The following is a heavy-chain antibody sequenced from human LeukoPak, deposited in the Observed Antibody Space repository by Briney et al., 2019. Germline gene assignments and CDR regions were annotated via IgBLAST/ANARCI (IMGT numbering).Heavy chain of an antibody. CDR1: GYTFTSYD. CDR3: ARVPSTEAIHGMEV. V-gene: IGHV1-8*01. CDR2: MNPNSGNT. Sequence: ASVKVSCKASGYTFTSYDINWVRQATGQGLEWMGWMNPNSGNTGYAQKFQGRVTMTRNTSISTAYMELSSLRSEDTAVYYCARVPSTEAIHGMEVWGQGTTVTVSS. J-gene: IGHJ6*02. D-gene: IGHD2-2*01.